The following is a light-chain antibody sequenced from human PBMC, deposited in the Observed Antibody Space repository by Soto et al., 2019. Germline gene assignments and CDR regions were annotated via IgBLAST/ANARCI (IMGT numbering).Light chain of an antibody. CDR2: GAS. V-gene: IGKV3-20*01. CDR1: QSVTSNS. J-gene: IGKJ1*01. CDR3: QHYSSQT. Sequence: EIVLTQSPGTLSLSPGERATLSCRASQSVTSNSLAWYHQKFGQPPRLLIYGASSRATGIPDRFSGSGSGTDFTLTISRLEPEDSAVYFCQHYSSQTFGQGTKVDI.